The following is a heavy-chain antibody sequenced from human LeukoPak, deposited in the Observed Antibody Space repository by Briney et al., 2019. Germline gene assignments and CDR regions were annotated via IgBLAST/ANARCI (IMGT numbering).Heavy chain of an antibody. CDR3: ARARDSPRRFLENWFDP. J-gene: IGHJ5*02. V-gene: IGHV1-69*13. CDR2: IIPIFGTA. D-gene: IGHD3-3*01. CDR1: GGTFSSYA. Sequence: ASVKVSCKASGGTFSSYAISWVRQAPGQGLEWMGGIIPIFGTANYAQKFQGSVTITAAESTSTASMELSSLRSEDTAVYYCARARDSPRRFLENWFDPWGQGTLVTVSS.